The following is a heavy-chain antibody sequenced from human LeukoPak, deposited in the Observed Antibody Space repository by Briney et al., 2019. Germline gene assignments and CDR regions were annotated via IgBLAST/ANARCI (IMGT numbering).Heavy chain of an antibody. V-gene: IGHV3-21*01. J-gene: IGHJ6*02. D-gene: IGHD3-22*01. CDR1: GFTFSSYS. CDR2: ISSSSSYI. Sequence: GGSLRLSCAASGFTFSSYSMDWVRQAPGKGLEWVSSISSSSSYIYYADSVKGRFTISRDNSKNTLYLQMNSLRAEDTAVYYCARSGGYYPHNYYGMDVWGQGTTVTVSS. CDR3: ARSGGYYPHNYYGMDV.